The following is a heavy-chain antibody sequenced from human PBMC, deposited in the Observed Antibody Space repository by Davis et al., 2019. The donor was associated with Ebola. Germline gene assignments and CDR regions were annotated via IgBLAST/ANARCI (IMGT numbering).Heavy chain of an antibody. CDR1: GVSVTRNF. CDR3: ARDTITGTMYFSYGVDV. V-gene: IGHV4-59*02. J-gene: IGHJ6*02. D-gene: IGHD1-20*01. Sequence: MPSETLSLTCTVSGVSVTRNFWSWIRQSPGRGLEWIGYVYSGGATLHNPSLKSRVSLPLDTSKNQWSLKLSSVTAADTAVYFCARDTITGTMYFSYGVDVWGQGTTVTVSS. CDR2: VYSGGAT.